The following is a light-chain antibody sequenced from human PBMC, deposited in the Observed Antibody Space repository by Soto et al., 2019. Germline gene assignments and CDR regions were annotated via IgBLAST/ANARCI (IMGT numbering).Light chain of an antibody. J-gene: IGKJ1*01. V-gene: IGKV1-39*01. CDR1: QVISTY. CDR3: QQSYSTTWT. Sequence: DIQMTQSPSSLSASVGDRVTISFRASQVISTYLNCYHQKPGKAPKLLIYAASSLQSGVPSRFSGSGSETDFTLTISSLQPEDFATYSCQQSYSTTWTFGQGTKVDIK. CDR2: AAS.